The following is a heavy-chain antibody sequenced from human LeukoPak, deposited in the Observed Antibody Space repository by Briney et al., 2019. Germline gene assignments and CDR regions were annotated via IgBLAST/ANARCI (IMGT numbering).Heavy chain of an antibody. CDR3: ACSIAAAGLFDY. D-gene: IGHD6-13*01. CDR1: GGSISSYY. J-gene: IGHJ4*02. Sequence: SETLSLTCTVSGGSISSYYLSWIRQPPGKGLEWIGYIYYSGSTNYNPSLKSRVTISVDTSKNQFSLKLSSVTAADTAVYYCACSIAAAGLFDYWGQGTLVTVSS. V-gene: IGHV4-59*01. CDR2: IYYSGST.